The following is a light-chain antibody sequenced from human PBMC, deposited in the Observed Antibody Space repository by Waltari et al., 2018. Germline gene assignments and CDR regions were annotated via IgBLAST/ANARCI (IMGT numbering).Light chain of an antibody. CDR1: SSNIGNDS. CDR2: ENN. V-gene: IGLV1-51*02. CDR3: GTWDTSLSALI. Sequence: QSVLTQPPSVSAAPGQKVTFSCSGSSSNIGNDSVSWYQQLPGTAPKLFSYENNKLPSGIPDRFSGSKSVTSATLGITGLQTGDEADYYCGTWDTSLSALIFGGGTKLTVL. J-gene: IGLJ2*01.